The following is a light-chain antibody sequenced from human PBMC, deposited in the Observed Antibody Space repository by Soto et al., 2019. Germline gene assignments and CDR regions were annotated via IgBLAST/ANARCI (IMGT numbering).Light chain of an antibody. CDR2: EVS. V-gene: IGLV2-14*01. J-gene: IGLJ3*02. CDR3: SSFTRSDTWV. CDR1: SSDVGAYNS. Sequence: QSALTQPASVSGSPGQSITISCTGTSSDVGAYNSVCWHQQHPGKAPKLMIYEVSNRPSGVSDRFSASKSGNTASLTIFGLQADVEADYYCSSFTRSDTWVFGGGTKLTVL.